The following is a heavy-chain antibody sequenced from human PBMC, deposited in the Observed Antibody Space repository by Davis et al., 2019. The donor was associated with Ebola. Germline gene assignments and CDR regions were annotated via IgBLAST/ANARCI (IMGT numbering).Heavy chain of an antibody. V-gene: IGHV5-51*01. CDR3: ATISPAGYFFGY. CDR1: GYSYSSYW. D-gene: IGHD3-9*01. J-gene: IGHJ4*02. Sequence: GESLKISCKSSGYSYSSYWIAWVRQMPGKGLEWVGIISPADSDTRYSPSLQGQVTISADKSTSTAYLQWSSLKASDTAMYYCATISPAGYFFGYWGQGTPVTVSS. CDR2: ISPADSDT.